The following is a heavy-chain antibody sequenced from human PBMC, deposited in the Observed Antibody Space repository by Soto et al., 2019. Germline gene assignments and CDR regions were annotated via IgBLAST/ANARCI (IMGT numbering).Heavy chain of an antibody. Sequence: GESLKISCKASGYRFSTYWIGWVRQRPGKGPEWMAIIYPGGSDTSENPPFQGQVTISADKSSNTVHLHWRSLKASDTAIYYCARLGGIVDTGTWIQWGQGTPVTVSS. D-gene: IGHD1-26*01. CDR2: IYPGGSDT. V-gene: IGHV5-51*01. J-gene: IGHJ4*02. CDR1: GYRFSTYW. CDR3: ARLGGIVDTGTWIQ.